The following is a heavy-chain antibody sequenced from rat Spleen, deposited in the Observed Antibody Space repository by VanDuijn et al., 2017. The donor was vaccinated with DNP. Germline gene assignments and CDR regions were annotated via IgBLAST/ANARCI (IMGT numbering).Heavy chain of an antibody. V-gene: IGHV5S10*01. J-gene: IGHJ2*01. CDR1: GITFSDHN. D-gene: IGHD1-2*01. CDR3: TSKPHIRTAAPFDY. Sequence: EVQLVESGGGLVQPGRSLKLSCAVSGITFSDHNMAWVRQAPKKGLEWVATISYDGSSTYYRESVKGRFTISRDNAKNTLYLQVNSLRSEDTATYYCTSKPHIRTAAPFDYWGQGVMVTVSS. CDR2: ISYDGSST.